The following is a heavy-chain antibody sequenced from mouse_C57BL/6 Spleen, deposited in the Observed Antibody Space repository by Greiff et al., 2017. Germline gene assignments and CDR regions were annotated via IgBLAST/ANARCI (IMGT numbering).Heavy chain of an antibody. CDR3: AREGTMVTTGFAY. D-gene: IGHD2-2*01. Sequence: QVQLQQPGAELVKPGASVKMSCKASGYTFTSYWITWVKQRPGQGLEWIGDIYPGSGSTNYNEKFKSKATLTVDTSSSTAYMQLSSLTSEDSAVYYCAREGTMVTTGFAYWGQGTLVTVSA. CDR2: IYPGSGST. CDR1: GYTFTSYW. J-gene: IGHJ3*01. V-gene: IGHV1-55*01.